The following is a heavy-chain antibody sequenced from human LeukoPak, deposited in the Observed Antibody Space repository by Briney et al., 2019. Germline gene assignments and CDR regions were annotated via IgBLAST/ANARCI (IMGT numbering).Heavy chain of an antibody. V-gene: IGHV1-18*01. CDR1: GYTFTSYG. CDR3: ARGFPPRRNYDSSGYYSYYFDY. CDR2: ISAYNGNT. Sequence: ASVKVSCKASGYTFTSYGIGWVRQAPGQGLEWMGWISAYNGNTKYAQKFQSRVTMTTDTSTSTAYMELRSLRSDDTAVYYCARGFPPRRNYDSSGYYSYYFDYWGQGTLVTVSS. D-gene: IGHD3-22*01. J-gene: IGHJ4*02.